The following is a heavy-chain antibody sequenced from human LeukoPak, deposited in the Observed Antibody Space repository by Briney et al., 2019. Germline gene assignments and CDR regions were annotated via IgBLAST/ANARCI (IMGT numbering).Heavy chain of an antibody. Sequence: ASVKVSCKASGYTFTGYYMHWVRQAPGQGLEWMGWINPNSGGTNYAQKFQGRVTMTRDTSISTAYMELSRLRSDDTAVYYCARAPKRVATSDYWGQGTLVTVSS. CDR1: GYTFTGYY. V-gene: IGHV1-2*02. CDR3: ARAPKRVATSDY. J-gene: IGHJ4*02. CDR2: INPNSGGT. D-gene: IGHD5-12*01.